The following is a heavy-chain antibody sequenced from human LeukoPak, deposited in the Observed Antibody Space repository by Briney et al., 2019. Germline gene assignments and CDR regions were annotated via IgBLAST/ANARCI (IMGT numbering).Heavy chain of an antibody. Sequence: GGSLRLSCAASGFTFSSYWMSWVRQAPGKGLEWVANIKQDGSEKYYVDSVKGRFTISRDNAKNSLYLQMNSLRAEDTAVYYCARVRTYYDILTGYHEQYYFDYWGQGTLVTVSS. CDR3: ARVRTYYDILTGYHEQYYFDY. J-gene: IGHJ4*02. CDR1: GFTFSSYW. V-gene: IGHV3-7*01. CDR2: IKQDGSEK. D-gene: IGHD3-9*01.